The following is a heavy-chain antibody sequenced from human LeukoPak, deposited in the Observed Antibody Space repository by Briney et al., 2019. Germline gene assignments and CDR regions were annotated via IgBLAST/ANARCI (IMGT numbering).Heavy chain of an antibody. V-gene: IGHV1-2*02. J-gene: IGHJ5*02. Sequence: ASVKVSCKASGYTFTGYYMHWVRQAPGQGLEWMGWINPNSGGTNYAQKFQGRVTMTRDTSISTAYMELSRLRSDDTAVYYCARNSYYYDSSGLNWFDPWGQGTLVTVSS. CDR2: INPNSGGT. CDR1: GYTFTGYY. CDR3: ARNSYYYDSSGLNWFDP. D-gene: IGHD3-22*01.